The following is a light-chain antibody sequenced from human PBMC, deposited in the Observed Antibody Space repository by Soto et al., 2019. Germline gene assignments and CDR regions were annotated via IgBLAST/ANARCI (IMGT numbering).Light chain of an antibody. Sequence: DIQMTQSPSSLSASVGDRVTITCRASQSISSCLTWYQHKPGKAPKLLFYAASSLQTGVPSRFSGSGSGTDFALTISSLQPDDFATYYCQHYDSFPGSFGQGTKVEIK. J-gene: IGKJ1*01. V-gene: IGKV1-39*01. CDR2: AAS. CDR3: QHYDSFPGS. CDR1: QSISSC.